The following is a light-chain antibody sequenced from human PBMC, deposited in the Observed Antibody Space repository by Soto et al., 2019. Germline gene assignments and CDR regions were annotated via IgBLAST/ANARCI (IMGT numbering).Light chain of an antibody. CDR2: LNSDGSH. CDR1: SGHNSYA. J-gene: IGLJ3*02. V-gene: IGLV4-69*01. CDR3: QTWSTDIRV. Sequence: QPVLTQPPSASASLGASVKLTCTLSSGHNSYAIAWHQQQPEKGPRYLMKLNSDGSHSKGDGIPDRFSGSSSGAERYLTISSLQSEDEADYYCQTWSTDIRVFGGLTKVTVL.